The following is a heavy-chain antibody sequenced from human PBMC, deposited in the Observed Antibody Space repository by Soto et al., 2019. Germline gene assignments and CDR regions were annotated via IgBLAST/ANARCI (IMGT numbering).Heavy chain of an antibody. D-gene: IGHD2-2*01. CDR2: IYYSGST. CDR3: ARERIIDCSSTSCPNYYYYMDV. CDR1: GGYISSGVYY. J-gene: IGHJ6*03. V-gene: IGHV4-31*03. Sequence: SVTLSLTCTVSGGYISSGVYYWSWIRQHPGKGLEWIGYIYYSGSTYYNPSLKSRVTISVDTSKNQFSLKLSSVTAADTAVYYCARERIIDCSSTSCPNYYYYMDVWGKGTTVTVSS.